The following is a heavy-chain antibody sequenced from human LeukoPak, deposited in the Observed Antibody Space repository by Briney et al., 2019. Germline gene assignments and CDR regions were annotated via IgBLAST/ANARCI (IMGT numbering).Heavy chain of an antibody. CDR2: INWSGGST. J-gene: IGHJ4*02. D-gene: IGHD2-2*01. CDR3: ARAPITSPFYFDY. Sequence: GGSLRLSCTASGFAFDEHGMSWVRQVPGKGLEWVSGINWSGGSTGYADPLRGRFTISRDNAKNSLYLQMDSRRAEDTALYYCARAPITSPFYFDYWGQGTLVTVSS. V-gene: IGHV3-20*04. CDR1: GFAFDEHG.